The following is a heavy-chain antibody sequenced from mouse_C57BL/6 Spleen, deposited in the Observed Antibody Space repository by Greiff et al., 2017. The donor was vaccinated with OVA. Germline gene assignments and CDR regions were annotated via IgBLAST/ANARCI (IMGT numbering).Heavy chain of an antibody. CDR3: ARNLYYGNHYYAMDY. D-gene: IGHD2-1*01. CDR2: IWTGGGT. CDR1: GFSLTSYA. Sequence: QVQLKESGPGLVAPSQSLSISCTVSGFSLTSYAISWVRQPPGKGLEWLGVIWTGGGTNYNSAPKSRLSICKDNSKSQVFLKMNSLQTDDTARYYCARNLYYGNHYYAMDYWGQGTSVTVSS. V-gene: IGHV2-9-1*01. J-gene: IGHJ4*01.